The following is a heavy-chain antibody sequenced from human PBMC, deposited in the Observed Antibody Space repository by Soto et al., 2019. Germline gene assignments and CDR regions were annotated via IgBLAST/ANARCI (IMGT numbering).Heavy chain of an antibody. D-gene: IGHD2-15*01. Sequence: ASVKVSCKASGYTFTSYAMHWVRQAPGQRLEWMGWINAGNGNKKYSQKFQGRVTITRDTSASTAYMELSSLRSEDTAVYYCAREGLNRGYCSGGSCYTDTGFYYYGMDVWGQGTTVTVSS. V-gene: IGHV1-3*01. J-gene: IGHJ6*02. CDR1: GYTFTSYA. CDR3: AREGLNRGYCSGGSCYTDTGFYYYGMDV. CDR2: INAGNGNK.